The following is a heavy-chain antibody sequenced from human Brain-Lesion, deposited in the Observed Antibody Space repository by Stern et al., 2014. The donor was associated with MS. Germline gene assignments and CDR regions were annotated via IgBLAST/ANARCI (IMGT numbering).Heavy chain of an antibody. V-gene: IGHV3-9*01. CDR1: GFTFDDYA. CDR2: ISWNSGNM. CDR3: ARDITGSSAYFAY. J-gene: IGHJ4*02. Sequence: QPVVSGGDLAQPGRSLRLSCAAFGFTFDDYALHWVRQAPGKGLEGAAGISWNSGNMGDADSVKGRFTTSRDNAYSSLYLQMNSLRPEDTALYYCARDITGSSAYFAYWGQGALVTVSS. D-gene: IGHD1-14*01.